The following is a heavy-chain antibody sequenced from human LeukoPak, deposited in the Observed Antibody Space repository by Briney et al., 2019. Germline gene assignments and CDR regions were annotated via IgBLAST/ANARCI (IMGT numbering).Heavy chain of an antibody. CDR1: GGTFSSYA. D-gene: IGHD6-19*01. CDR2: IIPIFGTA. Sequence: GASVKVSCKASGGTFSSYAISWVRQAPGQGLEWMGGIIPIFGTANYAQKFQGRVTITTDESTSTAYMELSSLRSEDTAVYYCARIRGRKYSSGWTNFDYWGQGTLVTVSS. CDR3: ARIRGRKYSSGWTNFDY. V-gene: IGHV1-69*05. J-gene: IGHJ4*02.